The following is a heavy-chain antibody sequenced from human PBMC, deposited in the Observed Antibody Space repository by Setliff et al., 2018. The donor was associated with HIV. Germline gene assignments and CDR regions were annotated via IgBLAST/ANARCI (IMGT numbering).Heavy chain of an antibody. J-gene: IGHJ4*02. Sequence: SETLSLTCSVSGVSVGSGDYHWHWIRQHPEKALEWIGYIFHSGDTYYNPSLKSRISMSVDTSKNQFSLELTSLTAADTAVYYCATRPRIAARPFDYWGQGMLVTVSS. CDR3: ATRPRIAARPFDY. CDR1: GVSVGSGDYH. CDR2: IFHSGDT. V-gene: IGHV4-31*03. D-gene: IGHD6-6*01.